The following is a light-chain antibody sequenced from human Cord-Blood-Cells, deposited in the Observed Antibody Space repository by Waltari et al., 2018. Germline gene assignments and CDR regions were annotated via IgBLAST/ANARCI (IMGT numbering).Light chain of an antibody. CDR1: SSDVGGYNY. J-gene: IGLJ3*02. V-gene: IGLV2-8*01. Sequence: QSALTQPPSASGSPGQSVTISCTGTSSDVGGYNYVSWYQQHPGKAPKLMIYEVSKRPSVVPDRFSGSNSGNTASLPVSGLQAEDEANYYCSSYAGSNNWVFGGGTKLTVL. CDR2: EVS. CDR3: SSYAGSNNWV.